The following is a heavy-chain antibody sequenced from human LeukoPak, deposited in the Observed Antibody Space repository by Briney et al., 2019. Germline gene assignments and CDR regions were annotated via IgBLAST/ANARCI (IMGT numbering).Heavy chain of an antibody. CDR3: ARARGGYYRDY. J-gene: IGHJ4*02. CDR2: IGTAGDT. D-gene: IGHD2-21*01. Sequence: GGSLRLSCAASGFTFSSYDMHWVRQATGKGLEWVSAIGTAGDTYYPGSVKGRFTTSRENAKNSLYLQMNSLRAGDTAVYYCARARGGYYRDYWGQGTLVTVSS. V-gene: IGHV3-13*01. CDR1: GFTFSSYD.